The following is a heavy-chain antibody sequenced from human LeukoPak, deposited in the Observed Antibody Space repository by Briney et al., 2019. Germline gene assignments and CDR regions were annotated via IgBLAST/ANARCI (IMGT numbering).Heavy chain of an antibody. CDR2: IYYSGST. V-gene: IGHV4-59*01. CDR3: AREGRPTSYDYVWGSSPRFDP. Sequence: SETLSLTCTVSGGSISSYYWSWIRQPPGKGLEWIGYIYYSGSTNYNPSLKSRVTISVDTSKNQFSLKLSSVTAADTAVYYCAREGRPTSYDYVWGSSPRFDPWGQGTLVTVSS. J-gene: IGHJ5*02. CDR1: GGSISSYY. D-gene: IGHD3-16*01.